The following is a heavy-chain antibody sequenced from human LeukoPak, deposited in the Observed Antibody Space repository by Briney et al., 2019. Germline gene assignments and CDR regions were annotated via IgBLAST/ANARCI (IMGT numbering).Heavy chain of an antibody. CDR1: RFTFSSYG. J-gene: IGHJ4*02. V-gene: IGHV3-33*06. CDR2: IWYDGSNK. Sequence: GGSLRLSCAASRFTFSSYGMHWVRQAPGKGLEWVAVIWYDGSNKYYADSVKGRFTISRDNSKNTLYLQMNSLRAEDTDGYYCAKDFSYYDSSGSGPDYWGQGTLVTVPS. CDR3: AKDFSYYDSSGSGPDY. D-gene: IGHD3-22*01.